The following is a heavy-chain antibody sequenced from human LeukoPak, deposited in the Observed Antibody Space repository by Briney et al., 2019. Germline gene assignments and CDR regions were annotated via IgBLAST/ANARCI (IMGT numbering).Heavy chain of an antibody. CDR2: INQSGST. CDR3: ATGPDNYNSSSYYFHY. J-gene: IGHJ4*02. Sequence: PAETLSLTCAVYGGSFRGYYWSWIRQPSGKGLVWIGEINQSGSTNYNPSLKSRVITSVDTSKNQFSLKLSSVTAADTAVYYCATGPDNYNSSSYYFHYWGQGTLVTVSS. V-gene: IGHV4-34*01. D-gene: IGHD3-22*01. CDR1: GGSFRGYY.